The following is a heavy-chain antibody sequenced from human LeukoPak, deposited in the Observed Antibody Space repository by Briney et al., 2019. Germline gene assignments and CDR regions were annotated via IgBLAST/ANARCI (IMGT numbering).Heavy chain of an antibody. V-gene: IGHV3-23*01. CDR3: AKGYSSSYWYSSVLDY. J-gene: IGHJ4*02. Sequence: GGSLRLSCAASGFTFSSYAMSWVRQAPGKGLEWVSANSGSGGSTYYADSVKGRFTISRDNSKNTLYLQMNSLRAEDTAVYYCAKGYSSSYWYSSVLDYWGQGTLVTVSS. D-gene: IGHD6-6*01. CDR2: NSGSGGST. CDR1: GFTFSSYA.